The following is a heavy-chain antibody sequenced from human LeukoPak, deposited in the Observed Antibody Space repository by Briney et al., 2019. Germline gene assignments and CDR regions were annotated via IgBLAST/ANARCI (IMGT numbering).Heavy chain of an antibody. CDR2: ISNDGTTE. D-gene: IGHD3-22*01. J-gene: IGHJ1*01. Sequence: GGSLRLSCVASGFNFSPYAVHWVRQAPGKGLEWVAIISNDGTTESYTDSVKGRFTISRDNSKNTLYLQMNSLRAEDTAVYYCAKHYYYDSSGYQHWGQGTLVTVSS. V-gene: IGHV3-30-3*01. CDR3: AKHYYYDSSGYQH. CDR1: GFNFSPYA.